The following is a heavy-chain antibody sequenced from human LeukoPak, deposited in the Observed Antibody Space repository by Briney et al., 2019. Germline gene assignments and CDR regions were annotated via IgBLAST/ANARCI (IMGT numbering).Heavy chain of an antibody. J-gene: IGHJ6*03. CDR2: IQYDGSNE. CDR3: AKGTYGSGSYENYMDV. Sequence: RPGGSLRLSCGASAFSFSNYGMHWVRQAPGKGLDWVAFIQYDGSNEYYPESVKGRFTISRDNSKNTLYLQMNSLRTEDTAVYYCAKGTYGSGSYENYMDVWGKGTTVTISS. D-gene: IGHD3-10*01. CDR1: AFSFSNYG. V-gene: IGHV3-30*02.